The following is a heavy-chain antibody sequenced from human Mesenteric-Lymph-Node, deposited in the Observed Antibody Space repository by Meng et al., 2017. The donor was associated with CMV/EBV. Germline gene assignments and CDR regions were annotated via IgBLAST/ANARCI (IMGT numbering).Heavy chain of an antibody. V-gene: IGHV3-23*01. CDR2: IGGSGGST. J-gene: IGHJ6*02. Sequence: GESLKISCAASGFTFSSYEMNWVRQAPGKGLEWVSVIGGSGGSTYYADSVKGRFTISRDNSKNTLYLQMNSLRAEDTAVYYCAKAGGVEPYYYSYYGMDVWGQGTTVTVSS. CDR1: GFTFSSYE. D-gene: IGHD3-16*01. CDR3: AKAGGVEPYYYSYYGMDV.